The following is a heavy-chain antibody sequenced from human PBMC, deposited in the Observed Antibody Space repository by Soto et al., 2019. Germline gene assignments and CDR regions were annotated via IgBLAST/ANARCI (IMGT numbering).Heavy chain of an antibody. J-gene: IGHJ4*02. CDR3: ARDQPRYSYGYGLGY. CDR2: ISSSSSYI. CDR1: GFTFSSYS. D-gene: IGHD5-18*01. V-gene: IGHV3-21*01. Sequence: EVQLVESGGGLVKPGGSLRLSCAASGFTFSSYSMNWVRQAPGKGLEWVSSISSSSSYIYYADSVKGRFTISRDNAKNSLYLPMNSRRAEDTAVYYCARDQPRYSYGYGLGYWGQGTLVTVSS.